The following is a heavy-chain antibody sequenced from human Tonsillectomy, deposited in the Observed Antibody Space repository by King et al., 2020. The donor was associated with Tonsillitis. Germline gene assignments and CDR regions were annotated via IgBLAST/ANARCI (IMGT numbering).Heavy chain of an antibody. CDR3: ARGPAAAGTFAMDV. CDR1: GFTFSTYS. V-gene: IGHV3-21*01. J-gene: IGHJ6*02. D-gene: IGHD6-13*01. Sequence: VQLVESGGGLVKPGGSLRISCAASGFTFSTYSMNWVRQAPGKGLEWVSSITSSSHYIYYADSVKGRFTISRDNAKNSLFLQMSSLRAEDTAVYYCARGPAAAGTFAMDVWGQGTTVTVSS. CDR2: ITSSSHYI.